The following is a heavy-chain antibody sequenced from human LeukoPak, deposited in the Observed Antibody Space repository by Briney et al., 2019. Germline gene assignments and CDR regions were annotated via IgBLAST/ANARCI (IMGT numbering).Heavy chain of an antibody. D-gene: IGHD6-19*01. CDR1: GDSISSNSFY. CDR2: IYYSGSS. J-gene: IGHJ4*02. CDR3: ARGGWQWLPHFDY. Sequence: PSETLSLTCTVSGDSISSNSFYWGWIRQPPGKGLEWIGSIYYSGSSYYNPSLKSRVTISVDTSKNQFSLKLTSVTAADTAIFYCARGGWQWLPHFDYWGQGTLVTVSS. V-gene: IGHV4-39*01.